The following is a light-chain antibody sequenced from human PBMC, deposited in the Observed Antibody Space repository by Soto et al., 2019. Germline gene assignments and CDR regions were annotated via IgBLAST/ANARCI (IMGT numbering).Light chain of an antibody. CDR2: EGS. J-gene: IGLJ1*01. CDR1: SSDVGSYNL. Sequence: QSALTQPASVSGSPGQSVTISCTGTSSDVGSYNLVSWYQQHPGKAPKLMIYEGSKRPSGVSNRFSGSKSGNTASLTISGLQAEDEADYFCCSYAGSRDVFGTGTKRTVL. CDR3: CSYAGSRDV. V-gene: IGLV2-23*01.